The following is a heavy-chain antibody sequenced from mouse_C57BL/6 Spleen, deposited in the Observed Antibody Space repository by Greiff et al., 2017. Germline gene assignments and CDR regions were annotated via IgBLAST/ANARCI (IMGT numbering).Heavy chain of an antibody. J-gene: IGHJ4*01. D-gene: IGHD2-4*01. CDR3: ARIRIYYDYVDYAMDY. CDR2: IWWDDDK. CDR1: GFSLSTFGMG. Sequence: QVQLKESGPGILQPSQTLSLTCSFSGFSLSTFGMGVGWIRQPSGKGLEWLAHIWWDDDKYYNPALKSRLTISKDTSKNQVFLKIANVDTADTATYYCARIRIYYDYVDYAMDYWGQGTSVTVSS. V-gene: IGHV8-8*01.